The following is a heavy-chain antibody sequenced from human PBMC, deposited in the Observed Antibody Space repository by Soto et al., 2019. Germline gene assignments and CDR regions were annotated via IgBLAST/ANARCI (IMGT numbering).Heavy chain of an antibody. D-gene: IGHD3-3*02. J-gene: IGHJ6*01. Sequence: QVQLVQSGAEVKKPGSSLKVSCKTSGGTFRTSAISWVRQAPGQGLEWMGGIMPVFPTADYAQKFQGRVTITADDSTSTAYMELSSLRSEDTAVYYCARDKDRQQLGGNYYYVMDVWGQGTTVTVSS. CDR2: IMPVFPTA. CDR1: GGTFRTSA. V-gene: IGHV1-69*12. CDR3: ARDKDRQQLGGNYYYVMDV.